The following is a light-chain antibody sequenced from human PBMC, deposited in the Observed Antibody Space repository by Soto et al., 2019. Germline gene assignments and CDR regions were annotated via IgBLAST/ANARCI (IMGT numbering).Light chain of an antibody. CDR1: SSNIGINT. J-gene: IGLJ1*01. Sequence: QSVLTQPPSASGTPGQRVTISCSGSSSNIGINTVNWYQQVPGTAPKLLIYTDNQRPSGVPDRFSGSKSGTSASLAISGLQSEDEADYYCAAWDDSLNGLYVFGTGTKDIVL. V-gene: IGLV1-44*01. CDR3: AAWDDSLNGLYV. CDR2: TDN.